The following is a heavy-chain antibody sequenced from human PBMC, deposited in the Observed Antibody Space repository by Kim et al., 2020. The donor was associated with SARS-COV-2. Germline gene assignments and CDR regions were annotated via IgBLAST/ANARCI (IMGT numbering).Heavy chain of an antibody. CDR2: IWYDGSNK. J-gene: IGHJ6*02. D-gene: IGHD2-15*01. CDR1: GFTFSSYA. Sequence: GGSLRLSCAASGFTFSSYAMHWVRQAPGKGLEWVAVIWYDGSNKYYADSVKGRFTISRDNSKNTLYLQMNSLRAEDTAVYYCAKDGYCSGGSCRPYYYYYYGMDVWGQGTTVTVSS. CDR3: AKDGYCSGGSCRPYYYYYYGMDV. V-gene: IGHV3-33*06.